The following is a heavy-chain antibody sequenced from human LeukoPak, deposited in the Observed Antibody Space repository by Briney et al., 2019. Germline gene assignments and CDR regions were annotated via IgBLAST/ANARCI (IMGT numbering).Heavy chain of an antibody. CDR2: ISGSGGST. J-gene: IGHJ6*02. Sequence: GGSLRLSCAPSGFTFSSYAMSWVRQAPRPGLECVSAISGSGGSTYYADSVKCRFTITRDNYKNTLYLQMNSLRAEDTAVYYCAKLGDNLYGSGSYSQWGYYYGMDVWGQGTTVTVSS. D-gene: IGHD3-10*01. CDR1: GFTFSSYA. V-gene: IGHV3-23*01. CDR3: AKLGDNLYGSGSYSQWGYYYGMDV.